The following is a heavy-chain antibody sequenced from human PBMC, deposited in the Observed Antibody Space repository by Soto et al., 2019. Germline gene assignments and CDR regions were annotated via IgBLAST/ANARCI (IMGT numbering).Heavy chain of an antibody. V-gene: IGHV4-61*01. CDR3: ARSGSYSFDY. CDR2: IYYSGST. D-gene: IGHD1-26*01. CDR1: GGSVSSGSYY. Sequence: QVQLQESGPGLVKPSETLSLTCTVSGGSVSSGSYYWSWIRQPPGKGLEWIGYIYYSGSTNYNPSLTSRVTISVDTSKNQCSLKLSSVTAADTAVYYCARSGSYSFDYWGQGTLVTVSS. J-gene: IGHJ4*02.